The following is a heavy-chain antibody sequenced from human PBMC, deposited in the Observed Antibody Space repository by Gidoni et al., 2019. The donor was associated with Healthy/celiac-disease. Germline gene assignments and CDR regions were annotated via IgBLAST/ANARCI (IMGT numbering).Heavy chain of an antibody. CDR3: AKGKGSSWPGYFDY. V-gene: IGHV3-23*01. Sequence: EVQPLESGGGLVPPGGSLRLPCAASGFTFISYAMRWVRQSPGQGLECVSAISGSCGSTYYADSEKGRFTISRDNSKNTLYLHMNSLRAEDTAVYYCAKGKGSSWPGYFDYWGQGTLVTVSS. J-gene: IGHJ4*02. CDR1: GFTFISYA. D-gene: IGHD6-13*01. CDR2: ISGSCGST.